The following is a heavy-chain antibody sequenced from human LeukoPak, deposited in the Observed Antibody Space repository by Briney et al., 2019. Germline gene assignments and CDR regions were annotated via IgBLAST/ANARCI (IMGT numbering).Heavy chain of an antibody. CDR2: IYHSGST. CDR1: GFTFSTFAM. J-gene: IGHJ5*02. CDR3: ARGYSSSWYLNWFDP. Sequence: GSLRLSCAASGFTFSTFAMIWLRQPPGKGLEWIGSIYHSGSTYYNPSLKSQVTISVDTSKNQFSLKLTSVTAADTAVYYCARGYSSSWYLNWFDPWGQGTLVTVSS. D-gene: IGHD6-13*01. V-gene: IGHV4-38-2*01.